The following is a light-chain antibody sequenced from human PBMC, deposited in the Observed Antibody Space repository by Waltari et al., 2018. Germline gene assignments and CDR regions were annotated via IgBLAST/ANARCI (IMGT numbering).Light chain of an antibody. Sequence: EIVLTQSPAILSLSPGERATLSCRPSQGVTKYLSWYQLKPGQAPRPLIYDASNGATGIPTRFSGSGSGTDFTLTISSLEPDDFAVYFCHLRSNWRYTFGQGTKLEIK. CDR2: DAS. J-gene: IGKJ2*01. CDR1: QGVTKY. CDR3: HLRSNWRYT. V-gene: IGKV3-11*01.